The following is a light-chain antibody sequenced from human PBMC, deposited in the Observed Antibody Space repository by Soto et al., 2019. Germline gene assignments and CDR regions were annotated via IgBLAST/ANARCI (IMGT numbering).Light chain of an antibody. CDR1: ESVGSN. J-gene: IGKJ1*01. V-gene: IGKV3-15*01. CDR3: HQYNNWPPWT. Sequence: EIVMTQSAATLSVSPEERATLSCRASESVGSNLAWYQQKPGQAPRLLIHGASKRATGIPARFSGSGSGTEFTLTISSLQSEDFAVYYCHQYNNWPPWTFGQGTKVDIK. CDR2: GAS.